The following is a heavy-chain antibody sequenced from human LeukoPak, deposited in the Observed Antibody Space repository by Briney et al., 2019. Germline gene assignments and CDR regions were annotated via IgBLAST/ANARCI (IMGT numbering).Heavy chain of an antibody. CDR2: IIPIFGTA. CDR1: GGTFSSYA. D-gene: IGHD2-2*01. Sequence: ASVKVSCKASGGTFSSYAISWVRQAPGQGLEWMGGIIPIFGTANYAQKFQGRVTITADESTSTAYMELSSLRSEDTAVYYCARDWSRCSSTSCYMKGVFDYWGQGTLVTVSS. CDR3: ARDWSRCSSTSCYMKGVFDY. V-gene: IGHV1-69*13. J-gene: IGHJ4*02.